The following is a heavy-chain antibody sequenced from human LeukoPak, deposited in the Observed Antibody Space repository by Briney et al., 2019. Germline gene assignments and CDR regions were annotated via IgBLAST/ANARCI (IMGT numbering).Heavy chain of an antibody. CDR3: ARVVSIAAAYPYYFDY. CDR2: MYLSGTT. D-gene: IGHD6-13*01. CDR1: GDSINSLDL. J-gene: IGHJ4*02. Sequence: SSETLSLTCTVSGDSINSLDLWSWVRQPPGKGLEWIGEMYLSGTTHSNPSVKSRVTISIDKSKNQFSLKLSSVTAADTAVYYCARVVSIAAAYPYYFDYWGQGTLVTVSS. V-gene: IGHV4-4*02.